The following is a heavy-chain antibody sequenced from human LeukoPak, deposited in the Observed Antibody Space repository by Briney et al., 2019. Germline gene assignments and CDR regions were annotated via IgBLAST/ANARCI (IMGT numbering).Heavy chain of an antibody. V-gene: IGHV4-59*01. Sequence: PSETLSLTCTVSGGSISSYYWSWIRQPPGKGLEWIGYIYYSGSTNYNPSLKSRVTISVDTSKNQFSLKLSSVTAADTAVYYCARQAVADLYYFDYRGQGTLVTVSS. J-gene: IGHJ4*02. CDR3: ARQAVADLYYFDY. CDR2: IYYSGST. CDR1: GGSISSYY. D-gene: IGHD6-19*01.